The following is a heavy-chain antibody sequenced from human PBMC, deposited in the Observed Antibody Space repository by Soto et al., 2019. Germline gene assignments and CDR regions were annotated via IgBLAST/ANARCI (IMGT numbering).Heavy chain of an antibody. Sequence: EVQLVESGGNLTQPGGSLRPSCAVSGFTVSSNHVSWVRQATGKGLEWVSVVYGGGDTYYADSVKGRFTISRDNSKNTVYLQMNSLRAEDTAVYYCAGHGGNSVWGQGTLVTVSS. CDR2: VYGGGDT. D-gene: IGHD2-21*02. CDR1: GFTVSSNH. CDR3: AGHGGNSV. J-gene: IGHJ4*02. V-gene: IGHV3-53*01.